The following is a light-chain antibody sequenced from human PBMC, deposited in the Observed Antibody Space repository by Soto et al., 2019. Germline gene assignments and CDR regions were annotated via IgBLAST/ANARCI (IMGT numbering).Light chain of an antibody. V-gene: IGLV2-14*01. J-gene: IGLJ1*01. CDR2: EVS. CDR1: SSDIGGYNY. CDR3: SSYTNSGTSYV. Sequence: QSVLTQPASVSGSPGQSITISCTGSSSDIGGYNYVSWYQQHPGKAPKLMIYEVSNRPSGVSNRFSGSKSGNTASLTISGLQAEDEADYYCSSYTNSGTSYVFGTGTKVTVL.